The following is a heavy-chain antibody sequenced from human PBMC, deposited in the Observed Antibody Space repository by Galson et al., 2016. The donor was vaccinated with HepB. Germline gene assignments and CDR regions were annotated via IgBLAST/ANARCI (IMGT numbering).Heavy chain of an antibody. V-gene: IGHV1-69*10. CDR1: RGTFSSYG. J-gene: IGHJ4*02. D-gene: IGHD6-19*01. Sequence: SVKVSCKASRGTFSSYGISWVRQAPGQGLEWMGGIIPLLAVADNAQNFQGRLTITADKTTSTAYMELNSLTSEDTAVYYCAVGPWSGWSLTYWGQGTLFSVSS. CDR3: AVGPWSGWSLTY. CDR2: IIPLLAVA.